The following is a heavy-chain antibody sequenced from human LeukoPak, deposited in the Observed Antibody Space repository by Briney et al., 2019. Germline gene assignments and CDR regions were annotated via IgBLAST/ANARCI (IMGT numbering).Heavy chain of an antibody. Sequence: ASVKVSCKASGYTFTSCGISWVRQAPGQGLEWMGWISAYNGNTNYAQKLQGRVTMTTDTSTSTAYMELRSLRSDDTAVYYCARGSYSSSWYVNYFDYWGQGTLVTVSS. CDR3: ARGSYSSSWYVNYFDY. CDR1: GYTFTSCG. D-gene: IGHD6-13*01. CDR2: ISAYNGNT. J-gene: IGHJ4*02. V-gene: IGHV1-18*01.